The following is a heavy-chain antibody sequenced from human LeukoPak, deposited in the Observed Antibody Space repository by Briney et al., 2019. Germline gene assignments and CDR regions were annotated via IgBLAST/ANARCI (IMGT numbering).Heavy chain of an antibody. Sequence: SQTLLLTCAISGDSVSSNSAAWNWIRQSPSRGLEWLGRTYYRSKWYNDYAVSVKSRITIKPDTSKNQFSLQLKSVTPEGTAVYYCAKSYSSGWDFDYWGQGTLVTVSS. D-gene: IGHD6-19*01. J-gene: IGHJ4*02. CDR3: AKSYSSGWDFDY. CDR1: GDSVSSNSAA. V-gene: IGHV6-1*01. CDR2: TYYRSKWYN.